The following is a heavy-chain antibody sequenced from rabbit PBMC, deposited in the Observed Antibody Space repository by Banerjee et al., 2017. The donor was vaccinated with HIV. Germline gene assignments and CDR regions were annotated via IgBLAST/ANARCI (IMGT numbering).Heavy chain of an antibody. CDR2: IYNNYGST. V-gene: IGHV1S40*01. Sequence: QSLEESGGDLVKPGASLTLTCTASGFSFSSSYYMCWVRQAPGKGLEWIACIYNNYGSTYYASWVNGRFTISKTSSTTVTLQMTSLTAADTATYFCARDPVNNGGYFFDLWGQGTLVTVS. CDR1: GFSFSSSYY. J-gene: IGHJ4*01. D-gene: IGHD1-1*01. CDR3: ARDPVNNGGYFFDL.